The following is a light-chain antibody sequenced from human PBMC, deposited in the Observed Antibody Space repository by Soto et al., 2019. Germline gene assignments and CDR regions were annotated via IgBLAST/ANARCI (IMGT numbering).Light chain of an antibody. V-gene: IGKV3-20*01. CDR3: QQFDGSPWT. J-gene: IGKJ1*01. Sequence: EIVLTQSPGPLSLSPGERATLSCRAGQSVSSNYLAWYQQNPGQAPRLLIYDASTRAPGVPDRFSGSGSGTDFTLSISRLEPEDFAVYFCQQFDGSPWTFGQGTKVDI. CDR2: DAS. CDR1: QSVSSNY.